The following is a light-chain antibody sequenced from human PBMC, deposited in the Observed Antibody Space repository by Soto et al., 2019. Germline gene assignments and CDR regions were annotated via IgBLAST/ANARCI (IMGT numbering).Light chain of an antibody. Sequence: DIQMTQSPSSLSASVGDRVTITCRASQSISSYLNWYQQKPGKAPKLLIYAASTLQSGGPSRFSGSGSVTCFPLTLSSLQPSDFANYYCQHIYCTPLVGGVTKVDIK. V-gene: IGKV1-39*01. CDR2: AAS. CDR3: QHIYCTPL. J-gene: IGKJ4*01. CDR1: QSISSY.